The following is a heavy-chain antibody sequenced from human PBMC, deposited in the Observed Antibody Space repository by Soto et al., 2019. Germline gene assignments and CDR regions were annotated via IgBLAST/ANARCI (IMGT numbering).Heavy chain of an antibody. Sequence: ASVKVSCKASGYTFTSYAMHWVRQAPGQRLEWMGWINAGNGNTKYSQKFQGRVTITRDTSASTAYMELSSLRSEDTAVYYCAREWIAVAGNDAFDIWGQGTIVTVSS. J-gene: IGHJ3*02. CDR2: INAGNGNT. D-gene: IGHD6-19*01. V-gene: IGHV1-3*01. CDR1: GYTFTSYA. CDR3: AREWIAVAGNDAFDI.